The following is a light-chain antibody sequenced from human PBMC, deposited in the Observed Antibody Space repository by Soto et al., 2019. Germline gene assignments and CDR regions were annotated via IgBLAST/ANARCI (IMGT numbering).Light chain of an antibody. CDR3: QAWDNGVV. CDR1: RLGGKY. V-gene: IGLV3-1*01. J-gene: IGLJ2*01. CDR2: EDT. Sequence: SYELTQPPSVSVSPGQTASIPCSGDRLGGKYVCWYQQKPGQSPLLVLYEDTKRPSGIPERFSRSNTGNTATLAISVTQAMDEADYDCQAWDNGVVFGGGTKLTF.